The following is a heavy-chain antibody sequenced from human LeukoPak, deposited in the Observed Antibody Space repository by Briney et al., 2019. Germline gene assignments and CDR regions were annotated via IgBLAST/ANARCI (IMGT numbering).Heavy chain of an antibody. CDR1: GYTFTGYY. V-gene: IGHV1-2*02. D-gene: IGHD6-6*01. CDR3: AAPIEQLEAEFDY. CDR2: INPNSGGT. J-gene: IGHJ4*02. Sequence: ASVKVSCKASGYTFTGYYMHWVRQAPGQGLEWMGWINPNSGGTNYAQKFQGRVTMTRDTSISTAYMELSRLRSDDTAVYYCAAPIEQLEAEFDYWGQGTLVTVSS.